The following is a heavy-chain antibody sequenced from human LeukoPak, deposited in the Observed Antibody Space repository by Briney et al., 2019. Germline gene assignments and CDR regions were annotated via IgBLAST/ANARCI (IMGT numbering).Heavy chain of an antibody. V-gene: IGHV3-9*01. J-gene: IGHJ4*02. CDR2: ISWNSGSI. D-gene: IGHD5-18*01. CDR3: AKDGRVDTAIFDY. Sequence: GRSLRLSCAASGFTFDDYAMHWVRQAPGKGLEWVSGISWNSGSIGYADSVKGRFTISRDNAKNSLYLQMNSLRAEDTALYYCAKDGRVDTAIFDYWGQGTLVTVSS. CDR1: GFTFDDYA.